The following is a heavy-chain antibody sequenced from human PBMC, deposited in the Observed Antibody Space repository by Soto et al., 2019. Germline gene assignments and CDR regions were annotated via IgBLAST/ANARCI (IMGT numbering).Heavy chain of an antibody. Sequence: ESGGGLVEPGGYLRISCAASGFTFSDYDMSWIRQSPGKGLEWVSFVSSSGTTMYFADSVKGRFTISRDNAKNSLYLQMNSLRAEDTAVYYCARMGPRAARPSYWGQGTLVTVSS. CDR2: VSSSGTTM. J-gene: IGHJ4*02. D-gene: IGHD6-6*01. V-gene: IGHV3-11*01. CDR3: ARMGPRAARPSY. CDR1: GFTFSDYD.